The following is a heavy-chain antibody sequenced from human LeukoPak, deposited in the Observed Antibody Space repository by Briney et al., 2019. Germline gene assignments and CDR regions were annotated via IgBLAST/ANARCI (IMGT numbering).Heavy chain of an antibody. D-gene: IGHD3-10*01. CDR2: INHSGST. CDR1: GGSFSGYY. CDR3: ARVKGTARPFIIGMDV. V-gene: IGHV4-34*01. Sequence: SETLPHTRAVYGGSFSGYYWSWIRQPPGKGLEWIGEINHSGSTNYNPSLKSRVTISVDTSKNQFSLKLSSVTAADTAVYYCARVKGTARPFIIGMDVWGQGTTVSVSS. J-gene: IGHJ6*02.